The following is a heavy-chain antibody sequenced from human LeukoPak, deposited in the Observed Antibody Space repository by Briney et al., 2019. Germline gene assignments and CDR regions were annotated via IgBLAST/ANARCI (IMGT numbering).Heavy chain of an antibody. J-gene: IGHJ4*02. Sequence: SETLSLTCAVYGGSFSGYYWSWIRQPPGKGLEWIGEINHSGSTNYNPSLKSRVTISVDTSKNQFSLKLSSVTAADTAVYYCATLQYDILTGNYFDYWGQGTLVTVSS. CDR3: ATLQYDILTGNYFDY. V-gene: IGHV4-34*01. CDR1: GGSFSGYY. CDR2: INHSGST. D-gene: IGHD3-9*01.